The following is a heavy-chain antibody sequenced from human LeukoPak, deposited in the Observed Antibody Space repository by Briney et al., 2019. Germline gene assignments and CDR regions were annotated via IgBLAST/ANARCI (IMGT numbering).Heavy chain of an antibody. V-gene: IGHV4-4*02. CDR1: GGSISSSNW. Sequence: SGTLSLTCAVSGGSISSSNWWSWVRQPPGKGLEWIGEIYHSGSTNYNPSLKSRVTISVDKSKNQFPLKLSSVTAADTALYYCARELGRDGYNDAFDIWGQGTMVTVSS. J-gene: IGHJ3*02. CDR3: ARELGRDGYNDAFDI. CDR2: IYHSGST. D-gene: IGHD5-24*01.